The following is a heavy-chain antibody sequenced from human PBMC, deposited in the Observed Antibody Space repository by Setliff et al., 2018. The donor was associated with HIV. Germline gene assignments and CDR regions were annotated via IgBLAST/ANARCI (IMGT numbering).Heavy chain of an antibody. J-gene: IGHJ3*02. Sequence: ASVKVSCKASGHTLTSYGISWVRQAPGQGLEWMGWISVYNDDTSYAQKFQGRVTMTTDTSTGTAYMERRSLRSDDTAMYYCARDVSGSYHLDAFDIWGQGTMVTVSS. CDR3: ARDVSGSYHLDAFDI. V-gene: IGHV1-18*01. CDR1: GHTLTSYG. CDR2: ISVYNDDT. D-gene: IGHD1-26*01.